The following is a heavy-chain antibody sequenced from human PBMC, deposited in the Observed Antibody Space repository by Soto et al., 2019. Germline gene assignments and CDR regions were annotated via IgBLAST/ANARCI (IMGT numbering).Heavy chain of an antibody. D-gene: IGHD3-10*01. CDR2: IYWDDDK. Sequence: QITLKESGPTLVKPTQTLTLTCTFSGFSLSTSGVGVGWIRQPPGKALEWLALIYWDDDKRYSPSLKSRLTITKDTSKNQVVLTMTNMDPVVPATYYFAHRQHKLLWFVELLGGDAFDIWGQGTMVTVSS. J-gene: IGHJ3*02. CDR1: GFSLSTSGVG. CDR3: AHRQHKLLWFVELLGGDAFDI. V-gene: IGHV2-5*02.